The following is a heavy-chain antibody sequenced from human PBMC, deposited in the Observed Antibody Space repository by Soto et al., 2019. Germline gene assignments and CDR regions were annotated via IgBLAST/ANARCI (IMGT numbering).Heavy chain of an antibody. CDR1: GYTFTGHC. J-gene: IGHJ4*02. Sequence: GASVKVSCKASGYTFTGHCMHWVRQAPGQGLEWMGYINANSGFTHYRQKFQGRVTMTRDTAISTADMELSRLRSDDTAVYYCVREAYCSGGSCHPDYWGQGTLVTVSS. CDR3: VREAYCSGGSCHPDY. D-gene: IGHD2-15*01. V-gene: IGHV1-2*02. CDR2: INANSGFT.